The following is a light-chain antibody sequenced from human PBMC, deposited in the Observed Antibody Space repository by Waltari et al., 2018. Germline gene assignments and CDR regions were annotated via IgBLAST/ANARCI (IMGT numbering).Light chain of an antibody. CDR1: QNRFHGPNNKNY. CDR3: QQYYSTPPT. Sequence: DVVMTQSPDPLAVSLGERATIHCKSSQNRFHGPNNKNYFGWYQQKPGQPPKFLIYWASTRESGVPDRFSGSGSGTDFTLTISSLQAEDVAVYYCQQYYSTPPTFGQGTKLEIK. V-gene: IGKV4-1*01. J-gene: IGKJ2*01. CDR2: WAS.